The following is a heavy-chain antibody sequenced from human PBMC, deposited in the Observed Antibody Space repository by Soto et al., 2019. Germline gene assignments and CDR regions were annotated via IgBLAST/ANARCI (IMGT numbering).Heavy chain of an antibody. V-gene: IGHV4-59*12. CDR2: IYYSGST. CDR1: GGSFSGYY. D-gene: IGHD2-2*01. Sequence: TSETLSLTCAVYGGSFSGYYWSWIRQPPGKGLEWIGYIYYSGSTNYNPPLKSRVTISVDTSKNQFSPKLSSCTAADTAGDYRGRGEERVAMPSGYWGQGTLVTVSS. J-gene: IGHJ4*02. CDR3: GRGEERVAMPSGY.